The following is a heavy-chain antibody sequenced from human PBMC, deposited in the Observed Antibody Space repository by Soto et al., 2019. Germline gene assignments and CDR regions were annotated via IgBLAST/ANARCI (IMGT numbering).Heavy chain of an antibody. D-gene: IGHD2-15*01. J-gene: IGHJ4*02. CDR1: GFTFSSYS. V-gene: IGHV3-21*01. CDR2: ISSSSSYI. CDR3: ARGKRTEVVPFYY. Sequence: GGSLRLSCAASGFTFSSYSMNWVRHAPGKGLEWVSSISSSSSYIYYADSVKGRFTISRDNAKNSLYLQMNSLRAEDTAVYYCARGKRTEVVPFYYWGQGTLVTVSS.